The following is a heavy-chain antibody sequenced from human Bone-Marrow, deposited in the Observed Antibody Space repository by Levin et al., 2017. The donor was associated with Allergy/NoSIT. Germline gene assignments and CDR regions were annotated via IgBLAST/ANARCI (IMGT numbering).Heavy chain of an antibody. CDR1: GGSVSSGGYY. CDR2: IYYSGTT. V-gene: IGHV4-61*08. D-gene: IGHD5-18*01. CDR3: ARADSSGYVEYYQP. J-gene: IGHJ1*01. Sequence: SETLSLTCTVSGGSVSSGGYYWSWIRQPPGKGLEWIGYIYYSGTTNYNPSLGSRVTISLDTSQSQFSLKWSSVTAADTAVYYCARADSSGYVEYYQPWGQGTPVIVSS.